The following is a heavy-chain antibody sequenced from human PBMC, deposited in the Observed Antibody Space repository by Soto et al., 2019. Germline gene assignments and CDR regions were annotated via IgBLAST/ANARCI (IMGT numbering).Heavy chain of an antibody. V-gene: IGHV1-69*01. CDR3: ARVPWYCSSTSCFNWFDP. CDR2: IIPIFGTA. D-gene: IGHD2-2*01. CDR1: GGTFSSYA. J-gene: IGHJ5*02. Sequence: QVQLVQSGAEGKKPGSSVKVSCKASGGTFSSYAISWVRQAPGQGLEWMGGIIPIFGTANYAQKFQGRVTITADESTSTAYMELSSLRSEDTAVYYCARVPWYCSSTSCFNWFDPWGQGTLVTVSS.